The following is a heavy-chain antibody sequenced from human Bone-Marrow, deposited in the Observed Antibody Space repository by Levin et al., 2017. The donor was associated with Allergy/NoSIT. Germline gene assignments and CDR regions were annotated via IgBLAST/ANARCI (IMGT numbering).Heavy chain of an antibody. CDR2: ISSSGSTI. V-gene: IGHV3-48*03. CDR3: ARISVVAATLRAFDI. D-gene: IGHD2-15*01. J-gene: IGHJ3*02. CDR1: GFTFSSYE. Sequence: GESLKISCAASGFTFSSYEMNWVRQAPGKGLEWVSYISSSGSTIYYADSVKGRFTISRDNAKNSLYLQMNSLRAEDTAVYYCARISVVAATLRAFDIWGQGTMVTVSS.